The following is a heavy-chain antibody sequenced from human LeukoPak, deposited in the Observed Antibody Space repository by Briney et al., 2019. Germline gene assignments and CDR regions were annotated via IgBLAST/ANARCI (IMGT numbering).Heavy chain of an antibody. CDR1: DFTFSSYA. CDR3: AKESGFYSNSPPDS. V-gene: IGHV3-23*01. D-gene: IGHD6-13*01. CDR2: IIGSGGST. Sequence: GGSLRLSCAASDFTFSSYAMSWVRQALGKGLEWVSSIIGSGGSTYYAHSVKGRFTISRDNSKNTVYLQMNSLRAEDSAIYYCAKESGFYSNSPPDSWGLGTLVTVSS. J-gene: IGHJ4*02.